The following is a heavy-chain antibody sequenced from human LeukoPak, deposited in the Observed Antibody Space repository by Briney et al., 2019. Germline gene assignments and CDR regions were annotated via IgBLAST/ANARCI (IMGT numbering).Heavy chain of an antibody. CDR2: INPNSGGT. CDR1: GYTFTGYY. CDR3: ARFSTWNDGISWFDP. J-gene: IGHJ5*02. V-gene: IGHV1-2*02. D-gene: IGHD1-1*01. Sequence: ASVKVSCKASGYTFTGYYMHWVRQAPGQGLEWMGWINPNSGGTNYAQKFQGRVTMTRDTSISTAYMELSRLRSDDTAVYYCARFSTWNDGISWFDPWGQGTLVTVFS.